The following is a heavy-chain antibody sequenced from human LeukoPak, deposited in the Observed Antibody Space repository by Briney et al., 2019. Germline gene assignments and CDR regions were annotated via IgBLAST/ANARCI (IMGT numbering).Heavy chain of an antibody. CDR2: IYHSGST. CDR1: GGFISSSNW. J-gene: IGHJ4*02. D-gene: IGHD1-1*01. CDR3: ARDGSTTGTTTDY. V-gene: IGHV4-4*02. Sequence: PSGTLSLTCAVSGGFISSSNWWSWVRQPPGKGLEWIGEIYHSGSTNYNPSLKSRVTISVDKSKNQFSLKLSSVTAADTAVYYCARDGSTTGTTTDYWGQGTLVTVSS.